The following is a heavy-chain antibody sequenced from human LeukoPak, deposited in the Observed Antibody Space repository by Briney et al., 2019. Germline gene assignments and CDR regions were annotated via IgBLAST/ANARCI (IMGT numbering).Heavy chain of an antibody. D-gene: IGHD6-6*01. CDR3: ARFLDSDIAARSIDY. V-gene: IGHV4-4*02. J-gene: IGHJ4*02. Sequence: SETLSLTCAVSGGSISSSNWWSWVRQPPGKGLEWIGEIYHSGSTNYNPSLKSRVTISVDKSKNQFSLKLSSVTAADTAVYYCARFLDSDIAARSIDYWGQGTLVTVSS. CDR2: IYHSGST. CDR1: GGSISSSNW.